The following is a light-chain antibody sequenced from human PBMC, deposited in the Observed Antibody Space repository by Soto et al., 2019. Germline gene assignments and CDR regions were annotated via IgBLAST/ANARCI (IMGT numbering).Light chain of an antibody. CDR3: QQYGGSPLVT. CDR2: GAS. J-gene: IGKJ2*01. Sequence: EIVLTQSPGILSLSPGERATLSCRASQSVSSSSLAWYQQKPGQAPRLLVYGASSRATGIPDRFGGSGSGTDFTLTISRLEPEDFAVYYCQQYGGSPLVTFGQGTKLEIK. CDR1: QSVSSSS. V-gene: IGKV3-20*01.